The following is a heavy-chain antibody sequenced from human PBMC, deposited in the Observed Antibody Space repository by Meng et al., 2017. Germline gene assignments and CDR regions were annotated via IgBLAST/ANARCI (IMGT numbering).Heavy chain of an antibody. CDR3: ARDLEQQLVPGAFDY. J-gene: IGHJ4*02. CDR1: GGSISSSSYY. CDR2: IYYSGST. Sequence: SETLSLTCTVSGGSISSSSYYWGWIRQPPGKGLEWIGSIYYSGSTYYNPSLKSRVTTSVDTSTNQFSLKLSSVTAADTAVYYCARDLEQQLVPGAFDYWGQGTLVTVSS. D-gene: IGHD6-13*01. V-gene: IGHV4-39*07.